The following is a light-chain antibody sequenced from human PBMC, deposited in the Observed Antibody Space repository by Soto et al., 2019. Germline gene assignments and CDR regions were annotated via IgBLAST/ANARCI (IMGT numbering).Light chain of an antibody. CDR2: EVS. CDR1: SSDVGGYNY. Sequence: QSALTQPASVSGSPGQSITISCTGTSSDVGGYNYFSWYQQHPGKAPKRMIYEVSNRPSGVSNRFSGSKSGNTASLTISGLQDEDEADYYCSSYTSSSTVVFGGGTKVTVL. J-gene: IGLJ2*01. CDR3: SSYTSSSTVV. V-gene: IGLV2-14*01.